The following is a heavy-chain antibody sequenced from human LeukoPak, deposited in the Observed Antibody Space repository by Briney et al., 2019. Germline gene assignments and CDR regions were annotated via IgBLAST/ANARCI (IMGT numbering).Heavy chain of an antibody. V-gene: IGHV3-23*01. CDR3: ARDSRLLRAFDI. Sequence: GGSLRLSCAASGFTFSSYAMSWVRQAPGKGLEWVSAISGSGGSTYYADSVKGRFTISRDNSKNTLYLQMNSLRAEDTAVYYCARDSRLLRAFDIWGQGTIVTVSS. CDR1: GFTFSSYA. J-gene: IGHJ3*02. CDR2: ISGSGGST. D-gene: IGHD6-25*01.